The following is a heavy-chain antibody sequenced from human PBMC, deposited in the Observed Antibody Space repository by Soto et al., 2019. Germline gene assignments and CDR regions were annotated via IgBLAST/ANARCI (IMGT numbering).Heavy chain of an antibody. CDR2: INPNSGGT. CDR1: GYTFTGYY. CDR3: ARDVLRFLEWSNRAFDI. V-gene: IGHV1-2*02. D-gene: IGHD3-3*01. Sequence: ASVKVSCKASGYTFTGYYMHWVRQAPGQGLGWMGWINPNSGGTNYAQKFQGRVTMTRDTSISTAYMELSRLRSDDTAVYYCARDVLRFLEWSNRAFDIWGQGTMVTVSS. J-gene: IGHJ3*02.